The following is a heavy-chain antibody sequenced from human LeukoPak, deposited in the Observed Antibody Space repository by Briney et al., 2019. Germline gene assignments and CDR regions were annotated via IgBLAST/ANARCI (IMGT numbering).Heavy chain of an antibody. V-gene: IGHV3-33*01. D-gene: IGHD3-22*01. CDR3: ARGRSRISVVVITTSSYFDY. Sequence: GGSLRFSCAASGFTFSSYAMHWVRQAPGKGLEWVAIIWYDGTNKYYADSVKGRFTISRDNSKNTLSLQMDSLRAEDTAVYYCARGRSRISVVVITTSSYFDYWGQGTLVTVSS. J-gene: IGHJ4*02. CDR2: IWYDGTNK. CDR1: GFTFSSYA.